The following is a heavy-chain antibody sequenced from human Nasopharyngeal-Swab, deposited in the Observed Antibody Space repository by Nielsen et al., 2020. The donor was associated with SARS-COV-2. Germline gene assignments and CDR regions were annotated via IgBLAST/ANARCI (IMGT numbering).Heavy chain of an antibody. D-gene: IGHD3-10*01. CDR3: ARGSLQGILLWFALDY. J-gene: IGHJ4*02. CDR1: GFTFSSYG. CDR2: IWYDGSNK. Sequence: GESLKISCAASGFTFSSYGMHWVRQAPGKGLEWVAVIWYDGSNKYYADSVKGRFTISRDNSKNTLYLQKNSLRAEDTAVYYCARGSLQGILLWFALDYWGQGTLVTVSS. V-gene: IGHV3-33*01.